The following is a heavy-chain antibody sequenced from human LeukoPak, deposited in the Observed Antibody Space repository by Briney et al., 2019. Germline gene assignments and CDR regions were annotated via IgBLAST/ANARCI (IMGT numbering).Heavy chain of an antibody. V-gene: IGHV1-46*01. CDR3: ARPSNHYYDSSADNALDI. D-gene: IGHD3-22*01. J-gene: IGHJ3*02. CDR2: INPSGGST. Sequence: EASVKVSCKASGYTFTSYAMNWVRQAPGQGLEWMGIINPSGGSTSYAQKFQGRVTMTRDTSTSTVYMELSSLRSEDTAVYYCARPSNHYYDSSADNALDIWGQGTMVTVSS. CDR1: GYTFTSYA.